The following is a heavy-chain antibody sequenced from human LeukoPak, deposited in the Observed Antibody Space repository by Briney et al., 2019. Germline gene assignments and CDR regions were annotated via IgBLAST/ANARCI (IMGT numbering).Heavy chain of an antibody. CDR3: ARRGITYSTSFFDS. Sequence: SETLSLTCAVSGGSISGGKDFWGWIRQSPGKGLEWIGSIYYTGSTYYNPSLKSRVTISVDTSKSEFSLMVHSVTAADTALYYCARRGITYSTSFFDSWGQGTLVTVAS. CDR2: IYYTGST. D-gene: IGHD6-13*01. J-gene: IGHJ4*02. CDR1: GGSISGGKDF. V-gene: IGHV4-39*01.